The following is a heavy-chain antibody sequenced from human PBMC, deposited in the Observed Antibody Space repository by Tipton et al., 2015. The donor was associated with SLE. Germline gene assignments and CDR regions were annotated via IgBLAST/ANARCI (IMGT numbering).Heavy chain of an antibody. D-gene: IGHD3-22*01. Sequence: TLSLTCIVSGDSISSSSYYWGWIRQPPGKGLEWVGTVYYTGNTFYNPSLKSRVTISVDTSKNQFSLNLSSVTAADTALYYCARGRYYFDSGHFDYWGQGTLVTVSS. J-gene: IGHJ4*02. V-gene: IGHV4-39*07. CDR1: GDSISSSSYY. CDR2: VYYTGNT. CDR3: ARGRYYFDSGHFDY.